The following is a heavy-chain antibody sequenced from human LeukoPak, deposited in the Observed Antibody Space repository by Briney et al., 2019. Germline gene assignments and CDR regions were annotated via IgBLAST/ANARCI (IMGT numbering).Heavy chain of an antibody. V-gene: IGHV3-11*01. CDR2: ISSSGSTI. CDR1: GFTFSDYY. Sequence: SGGSLRLSCAASGFTFSDYYMSWIRQAPGKGLEWVSYISSSGSTIYYADSVKGRFTISRDNSKNTLYLQMNSLRAEDTAVYYCAKEKQQLVPFDYWGQGTLVTVSS. J-gene: IGHJ4*02. D-gene: IGHD6-13*01. CDR3: AKEKQQLVPFDY.